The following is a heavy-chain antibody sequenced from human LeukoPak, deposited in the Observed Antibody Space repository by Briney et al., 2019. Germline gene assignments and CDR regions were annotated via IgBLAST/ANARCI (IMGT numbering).Heavy chain of an antibody. J-gene: IGHJ4*02. CDR1: RFTFDDYA. Sequence: SGGSLRLSCAASRFTFDDYAMHWVRQAPGKGLEWVSGISWNSGTIGYADSVKGRFTIFRDNAKNSLYLQMNSLRAEDTALYYCAKEITALDYWGQGTLVTVSS. D-gene: IGHD3-16*01. V-gene: IGHV3-9*01. CDR3: AKEITALDY. CDR2: ISWNSGTI.